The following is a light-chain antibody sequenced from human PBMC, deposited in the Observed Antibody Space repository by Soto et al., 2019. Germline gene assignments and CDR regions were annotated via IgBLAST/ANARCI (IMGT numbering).Light chain of an antibody. CDR1: QSVSSN. Sequence: EIVMTQSPATLSVSPGERATLSCRASQSVSSNLPWYQQKPGQTPKLLIYVASTRATGIPARFSGSGSGTEFTLTISSLQSEDFAVYYCQQYNVWPLTFGGGTKVEFK. CDR2: VAS. V-gene: IGKV3-15*01. J-gene: IGKJ4*01. CDR3: QQYNVWPLT.